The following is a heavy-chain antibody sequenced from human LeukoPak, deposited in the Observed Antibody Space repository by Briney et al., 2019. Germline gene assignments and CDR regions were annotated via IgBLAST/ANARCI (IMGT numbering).Heavy chain of an antibody. J-gene: IGHJ6*03. V-gene: IGHV3-7*01. CDR3: TRDRESGSVVHYYYYMDV. CDR1: GFTFNSYW. CDR2: IKQDGSEK. Sequence: PGGSLRLSCAGPGFTFNSYWMSWVRQAPGKGLEWVANIKQDGSEKDYLDSVKGRFTIPRDNTKNSLYLQMNSLRAEDTAVYYCTRDRESGSVVHYYYYMDVWGKGTTVTVSS. D-gene: IGHD1-26*01.